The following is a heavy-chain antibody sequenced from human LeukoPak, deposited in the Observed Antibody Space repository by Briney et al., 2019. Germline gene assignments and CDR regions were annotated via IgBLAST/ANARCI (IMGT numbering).Heavy chain of an antibody. D-gene: IGHD3-22*01. CDR3: ARDRYYDSSGYYTRYYFDY. V-gene: IGHV1-46*01. J-gene: IGHJ4*02. CDR1: GYTFTSYY. Sequence: ASVKVSCKASGYTFTSYYMHWVRQAPGQGLEWMGIINPSGGSTSYAQKFQGRVTMTRDTSTSTVYMELSSLRSEDTAVYYCARDRYYDSSGYYTRYYFDYWGQGTLVTVSS. CDR2: INPSGGST.